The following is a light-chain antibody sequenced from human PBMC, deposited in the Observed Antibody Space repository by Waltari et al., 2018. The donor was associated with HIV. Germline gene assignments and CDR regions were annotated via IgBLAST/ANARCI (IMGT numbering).Light chain of an antibody. Sequence: QSVLTQPPSAYGTPGQRVTIACSGSRPNIDSNNLHWYHQPPGAAPKLLISLNAQRPSGVPDGFSGSKSGTSASLVISGLRSEDEADYFCSVWDDSLAGWMFGGGTRLTVL. CDR1: RPNIDSNN. CDR3: SVWDDSLAGWM. V-gene: IGLV1-47*01. CDR2: LNA. J-gene: IGLJ3*02.